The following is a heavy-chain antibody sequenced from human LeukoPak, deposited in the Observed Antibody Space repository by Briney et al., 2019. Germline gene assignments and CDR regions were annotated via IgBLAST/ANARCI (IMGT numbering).Heavy chain of an antibody. CDR1: EFTFSSYS. Sequence: GGSLRLSCAASEFTFSSYSMTWVRQAPGKGLEWVSSIGGVSSSTYYADSVKGRFTISRDNANSSLYLQMNRLRAEDTAVYYCARGREYYYDSSVYHDYWGQGTLVTVSS. CDR2: IGGVSSST. D-gene: IGHD3-22*01. J-gene: IGHJ4*02. V-gene: IGHV3-21*01. CDR3: ARGREYYYDSSVYHDY.